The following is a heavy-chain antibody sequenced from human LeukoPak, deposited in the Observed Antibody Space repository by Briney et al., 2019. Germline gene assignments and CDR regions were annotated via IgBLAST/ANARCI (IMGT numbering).Heavy chain of an antibody. CDR3: ARSGSLDY. Sequence: GGSLRLSCTASGFTFSNYEMNWVRQAPGKGLEWLSYISSSSSTTYYTDSVKGRFTISRDNAKYSLYLQMNSLRVDDTAVYYCARSGSLDYWGQGTLVTVSS. J-gene: IGHJ4*02. CDR1: GFTFSNYE. V-gene: IGHV3-48*03. CDR2: ISSSSSTT. D-gene: IGHD3-10*01.